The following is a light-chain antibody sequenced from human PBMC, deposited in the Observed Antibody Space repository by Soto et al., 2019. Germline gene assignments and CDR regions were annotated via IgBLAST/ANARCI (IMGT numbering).Light chain of an antibody. J-gene: IGKJ1*01. Sequence: EIVMTQSPATLSVSPGESATLSCRASQSIRFYLAWYQQRPGQAPRLLIYGASTRAAGIPARFSGSGAGTEFALTISSLQSEDFAVYYCQQYNKWPRTFGQGTKVDI. CDR3: QQYNKWPRT. CDR2: GAS. V-gene: IGKV3-15*01. CDR1: QSIRFY.